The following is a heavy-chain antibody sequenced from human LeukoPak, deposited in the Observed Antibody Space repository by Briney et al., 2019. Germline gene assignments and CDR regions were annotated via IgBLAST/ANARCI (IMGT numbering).Heavy chain of an antibody. Sequence: PGGSLRLSCAASGFTFSSYSMNWVRQAPGKGLEWVSSISSSSSYIYYADSVKGRFTISRDNSKNTLYLQMNSLRAEDTAVYYCAKDHLIPWYSSGWGQGYYMDVWGKGTTVTISS. J-gene: IGHJ6*03. D-gene: IGHD6-19*01. CDR3: AKDHLIPWYSSGWGQGYYMDV. V-gene: IGHV3-21*01. CDR1: GFTFSSYS. CDR2: ISSSSSYI.